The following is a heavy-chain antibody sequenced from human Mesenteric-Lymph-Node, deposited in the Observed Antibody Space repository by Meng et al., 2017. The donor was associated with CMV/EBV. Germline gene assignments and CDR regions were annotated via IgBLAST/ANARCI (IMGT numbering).Heavy chain of an antibody. CDR1: RGSISGSSYY. J-gene: IGHJ3*02. CDR2: IHYSGST. CDR3: ARGPKWELHSDI. V-gene: IGHV4-39*07. D-gene: IGHD1-26*01. Sequence: SETLSLTCTVSRGSISGSSYYWGWIRQPPGKGLEWIGSIHYSGSTYYNPSLKSRVTISVDTSKNQFSLKLSSVTAADTAVYYCARGPKWELHSDIWGQGTMVTVSS.